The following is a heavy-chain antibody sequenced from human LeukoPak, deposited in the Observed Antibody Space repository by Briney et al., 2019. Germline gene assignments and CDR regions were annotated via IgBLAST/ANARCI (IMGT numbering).Heavy chain of an antibody. D-gene: IGHD3-10*01. Sequence: GGSLRLSCAASGFTFSSYSMNWVRQAPGKGLEWVSSISSSSSYIYYADSVKGRFTISRDNAKNSLYLQMNSLRAEDTAVYYCARASGGRYIYYYYMDVWGKGTTVTVSS. J-gene: IGHJ6*03. CDR3: ARASGGRYIYYYYMDV. CDR2: ISSSSSYI. CDR1: GFTFSSYS. V-gene: IGHV3-21*01.